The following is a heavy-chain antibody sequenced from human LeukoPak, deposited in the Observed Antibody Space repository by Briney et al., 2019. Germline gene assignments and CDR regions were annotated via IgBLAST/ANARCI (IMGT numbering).Heavy chain of an antibody. CDR2: TNPNSGGT. Sequence: ASVKVSCKASGYTFTGHYVHWLRQVPGQGLTWMGWTNPNSGGTDYAQQYQGRVTLTRDTSITTVYMELSSLTSDDSAVYYCARAFFNSGFDYWGQGTLVTVSS. CDR3: ARAFFNSGFDY. CDR1: GYTFTGHY. V-gene: IGHV1-2*02. J-gene: IGHJ4*02. D-gene: IGHD3-3*02.